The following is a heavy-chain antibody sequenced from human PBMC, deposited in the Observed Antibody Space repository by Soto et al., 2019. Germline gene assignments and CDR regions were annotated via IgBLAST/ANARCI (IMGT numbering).Heavy chain of an antibody. CDR1: EGSVISGGDC. J-gene: IGHJ6*02. CDR3: ASSSLYGMDG. Sequence: SWTVAEGSVISGGDCWSWIRQPPGKGLEWIGYIYYSGSTNYNPSLKSRVIISIDTSKNQFSLKVGSVTAADTAVYYCASSSLYGMDGWGQGTTVTVFS. V-gene: IGHV4-61*08. CDR2: IYYSGST.